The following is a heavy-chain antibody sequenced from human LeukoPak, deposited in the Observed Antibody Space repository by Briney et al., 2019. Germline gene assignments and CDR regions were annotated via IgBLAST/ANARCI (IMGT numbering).Heavy chain of an antibody. V-gene: IGHV4-34*01. CDR2: INHSGST. CDR1: GGSFSGYY. CDR3: ARLRITIFGVVPGYYFDY. J-gene: IGHJ4*02. D-gene: IGHD3-3*01. Sequence: SETLSLTCAVYGGSFSGYYWSWIRQPPGKGLEWIGEINHSGSTNYNPSLKSRVTISVDTSKNQFSLKLSSVTAADTAVYYCARLRITIFGVVPGYYFDYWGQGTLVTVSS.